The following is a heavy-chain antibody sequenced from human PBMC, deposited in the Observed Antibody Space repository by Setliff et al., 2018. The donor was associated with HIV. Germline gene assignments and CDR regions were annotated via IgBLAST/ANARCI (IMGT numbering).Heavy chain of an antibody. D-gene: IGHD3-22*01. V-gene: IGHV1-24*01. Sequence: ASVKVSCKVSGYSLTDLSIHWVRQAPGKGLEWMGGFDPEDGETVYAQKLQGRVTMTEETSTDTAYMELSSLRSEDTAMYYCATIRAYYYDSSGQEYFQYWGHGTLVTVSS. CDR1: GYSLTDLS. CDR2: FDPEDGET. CDR3: ATIRAYYYDSSGQEYFQY. J-gene: IGHJ1*01.